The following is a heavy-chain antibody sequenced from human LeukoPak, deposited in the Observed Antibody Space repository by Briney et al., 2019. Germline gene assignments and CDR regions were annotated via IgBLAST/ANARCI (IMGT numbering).Heavy chain of an antibody. CDR1: GFTFSSYS. V-gene: IGHV3-48*01. J-gene: IGHJ4*02. CDR2: ISSSSSTI. D-gene: IGHD2-2*01. CDR3: AKDLEDIVVVPAAFFY. Sequence: GGSLRLSCAASGFTFSSYSMNWVRQAPGKGLEWVSYISSSSSTIYYADSVKGRFTISRDNSKNTLYLQMNSLRAEDTAVYYCAKDLEDIVVVPAAFFYWGQGTLVTVSS.